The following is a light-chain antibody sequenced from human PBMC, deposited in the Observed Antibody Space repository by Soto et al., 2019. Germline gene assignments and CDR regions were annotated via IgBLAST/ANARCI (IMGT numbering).Light chain of an antibody. J-gene: IGLJ1*01. CDR2: DVS. CDR3: TSYTGSTPFYV. Sequence: QSVLTQPPSASRSPGQSVTISCTGTSSDFGGYNYVSWYQQHPGQAPELMIYDVSKRPSGVSNRFSGSKTGDTASLTISGLQAGDDADYFCTSYTGSTPFYVFGPGTKVTVL. CDR1: SSDFGGYNY. V-gene: IGLV2-14*03.